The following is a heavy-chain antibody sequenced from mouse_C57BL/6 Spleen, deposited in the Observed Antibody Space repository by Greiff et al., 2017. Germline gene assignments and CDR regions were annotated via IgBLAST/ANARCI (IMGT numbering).Heavy chain of an antibody. J-gene: IGHJ3*01. CDR3: ARSDWDDAAY. CDR1: GYTFTSYW. D-gene: IGHD4-1*01. Sequence: QVQLKQPGPELVKPGASVKLSCKASGYTFTSYWMHWVKQRPGQGLEWIGMIHPNGGSTNYNEKFKSKATLTVDKSSSTAYMQLSSLTSEDSAVYYGARSDWDDAAYWGQGTLVTVSA. V-gene: IGHV1-64*01. CDR2: IHPNGGST.